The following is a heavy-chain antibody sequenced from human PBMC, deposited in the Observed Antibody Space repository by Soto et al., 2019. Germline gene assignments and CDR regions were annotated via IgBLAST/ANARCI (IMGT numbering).Heavy chain of an antibody. CDR3: AREPPTAKPEVVDV. Sequence: GASVKVSCKASGYTFSDYYIHWVRQAPGQGLEWMGWINPNSGGTKYAPKFQGGVTLTRDTSITTAYMELSRLRSGDTAVHGWAREPPTAKPEVVDVWGEGGLVTVSS. V-gene: IGHV1-2*02. D-gene: IGHD1-1*01. CDR1: GYTFSDYY. J-gene: IGHJ4*02. CDR2: INPNSGGT.